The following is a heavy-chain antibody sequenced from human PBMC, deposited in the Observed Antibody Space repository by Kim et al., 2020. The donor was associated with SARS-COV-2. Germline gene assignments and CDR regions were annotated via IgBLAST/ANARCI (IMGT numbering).Heavy chain of an antibody. D-gene: IGHD4-17*01. V-gene: IGHV3-74*01. Sequence: ADSVQGRFTVSRDNARNTLFLQMNSLRAEDTAVYYCASLRPGYGWYDLDYWGQGTTVSVSS. J-gene: IGHJ6*02. CDR3: ASLRPGYGWYDLDY.